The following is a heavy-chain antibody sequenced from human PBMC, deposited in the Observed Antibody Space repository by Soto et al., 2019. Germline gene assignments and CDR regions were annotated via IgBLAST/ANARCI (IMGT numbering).Heavy chain of an antibody. J-gene: IGHJ6*02. V-gene: IGHV5-10-1*01. D-gene: IGHD6-13*01. CDR3: ARQYSSSWPYYYYGMDV. CDR1: GYSFTSYW. CDR2: IDPSDSYT. Sequence: PGESLKISCKGSGYSFTSYWISWVRQMPGKGLEWMGRIDPSDSYTNYSPSFQGHVTISADKSISTAYLQWSSLKASDTAMYYCARQYSSSWPYYYYGMDVWGQGTTVTVS.